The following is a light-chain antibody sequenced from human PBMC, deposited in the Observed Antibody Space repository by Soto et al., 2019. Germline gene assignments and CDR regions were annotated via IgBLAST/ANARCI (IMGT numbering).Light chain of an antibody. V-gene: IGLV2-14*02. Sequence: QSALTQPASVSGSPGQSITISCTGTSSDVGSYNLVSWYQQHPGKAPKLIIYDVSSRPSGVSNRFSGSKSGNTASLTISGLQAEDEADYYCSSHTSSSTPYGFGTGTKLTVL. CDR1: SSDVGSYNL. CDR3: SSHTSSSTPYG. CDR2: DVS. J-gene: IGLJ1*01.